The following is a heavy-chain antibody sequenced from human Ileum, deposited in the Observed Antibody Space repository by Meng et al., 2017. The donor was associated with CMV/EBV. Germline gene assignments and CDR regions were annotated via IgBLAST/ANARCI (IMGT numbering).Heavy chain of an antibody. V-gene: IGHV3-74*01. CDR1: GFTFSDSW. J-gene: IGHJ5*02. CDR3: ARVATLSTIPWFDP. CDR2: IDYDGSSA. Sequence: ASGFTFSDSWMHWVRHAPGKGLVWVSRIDYDGSSATYADSVKGRFTISRDNAKNTLYLQMNSLTAEDTAVYYCARVATLSTIPWFDPWGQGTLVTVSS. D-gene: IGHD3-3*01.